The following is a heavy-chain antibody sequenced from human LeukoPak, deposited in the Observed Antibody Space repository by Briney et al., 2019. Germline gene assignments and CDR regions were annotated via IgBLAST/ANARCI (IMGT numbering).Heavy chain of an antibody. CDR1: GGSMSSYY. V-gene: IGHV4-59*01. J-gene: IGHJ4*02. D-gene: IGHD5-18*01. Sequence: SQTLSLTCTVSGGSMSSYYWSWLSQPPGMGLEWIAYIYHSGSTNYNPSLKSRVTISVDTSKNQFSLNLSSVTAADTAIYYCARGRGYSCGTFDSWGQGTLVTVSS. CDR2: IYHSGST. CDR3: ARGRGYSCGTFDS.